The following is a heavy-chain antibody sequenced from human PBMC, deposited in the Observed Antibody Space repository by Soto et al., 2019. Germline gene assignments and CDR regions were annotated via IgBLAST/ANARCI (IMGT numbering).Heavy chain of an antibody. Sequence: SETLSLTCAVSGGSISSTNWWSWVRQPPGKGLEWIGEIYHSGSTHYNPSLKSRVTMSVDKSKNQFSLKLSSVTAADTAVYYCARVWTTVTNWFDPWGQGTLVTVSS. V-gene: IGHV4-4*02. CDR1: GGSISSTNW. D-gene: IGHD4-17*01. CDR3: ARVWTTVTNWFDP. J-gene: IGHJ5*02. CDR2: IYHSGST.